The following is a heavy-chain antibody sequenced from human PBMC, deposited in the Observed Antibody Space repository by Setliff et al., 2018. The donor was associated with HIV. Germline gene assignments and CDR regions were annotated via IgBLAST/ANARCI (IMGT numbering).Heavy chain of an antibody. Sequence: SETLSLTCTVSGGSISGYYWGWIRQPPGKGLEWVGTVYYTGNTFYNPSLRNRVTISVDTSKTQFYLKLRSVTASDTAVYYCARYTSKVDWFDPWGQGTLVTVSS. D-gene: IGHD2-2*02. J-gene: IGHJ5*02. V-gene: IGHV4-39*01. CDR1: GGSISGYY. CDR3: ARYTSKVDWFDP. CDR2: VYYTGNT.